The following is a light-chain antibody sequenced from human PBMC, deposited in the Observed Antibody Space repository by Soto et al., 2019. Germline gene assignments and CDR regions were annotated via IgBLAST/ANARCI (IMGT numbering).Light chain of an antibody. V-gene: IGKV1-5*01. J-gene: IGKJ1*01. Sequence: GDRVTITCRDSQTVSSWLAWYQQKPGKAPKLLIYDVSSLESGVPSRFSGSGSGTEFTLTISSLQPDDFATYYCQQYYSYSRTFGQGTKVEVK. CDR2: DVS. CDR3: QQYYSYSRT. CDR1: QTVSSW.